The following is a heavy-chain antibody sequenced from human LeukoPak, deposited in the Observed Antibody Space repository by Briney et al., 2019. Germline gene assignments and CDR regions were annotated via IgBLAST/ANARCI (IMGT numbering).Heavy chain of an antibody. D-gene: IGHD2-2*01. J-gene: IGHJ4*02. CDR1: GFTFRSYG. Sequence: GGAPRLSFAAAGFTFRSYGLHLGRQAPGKGVGGGAFLRYDGSNKYYADSVKGRFTISRDNSKNTLYLQMNSLRAEDTAVYYCAKAIVVVPAAPMDYWGQGTLVTVSS. V-gene: IGHV3-30*02. CDR2: LRYDGSNK. CDR3: AKAIVVVPAAPMDY.